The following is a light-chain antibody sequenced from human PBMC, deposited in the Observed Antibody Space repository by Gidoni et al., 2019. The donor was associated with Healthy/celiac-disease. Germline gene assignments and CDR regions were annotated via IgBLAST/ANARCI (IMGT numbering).Light chain of an antibody. J-gene: IGKJ1*01. CDR1: QGIRND. Sequence: AIQMTQSPSSLSASVGDRVTITCRASQGIRNDLGWYQQKPGKAPKLLIYAASSLQSGVPSRFSGSGSGTDFTLIISSLQPEDFATYYCLQDYNYPPTFGQXTKVEIK. CDR3: LQDYNYPPT. CDR2: AAS. V-gene: IGKV1-6*01.